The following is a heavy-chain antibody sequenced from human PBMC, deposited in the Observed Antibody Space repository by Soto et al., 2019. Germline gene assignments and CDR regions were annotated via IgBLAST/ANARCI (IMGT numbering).Heavy chain of an antibody. D-gene: IGHD4-17*01. V-gene: IGHV3-30*18. CDR3: AKVFVTTYYYFDL. CDR2: ISYDGNHK. Sequence: QGQLVESGGAVVQPGRSLRLSCTASGFTFKTSGMHWVRQAPGKGLEWVAVISYDGNHKSYADSVRGRFTIFRDNSKNTLDLQMNTLTTEDTAVYFCAKVFVTTYYYFDLWGRDTLVTVSS. CDR1: GFTFKTSG. J-gene: IGHJ2*01.